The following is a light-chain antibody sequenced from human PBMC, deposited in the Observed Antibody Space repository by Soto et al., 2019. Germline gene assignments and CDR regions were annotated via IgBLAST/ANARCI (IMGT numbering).Light chain of an antibody. CDR2: EVT. CDR1: SSDVGGYNY. V-gene: IGLV2-8*01. CDR3: SSYAVSNSVL. J-gene: IGLJ2*01. Sequence: QSALTQPPSASGSPGQSVTISCTGMSSDVGGYNYVSWYQQHPGKAPKLMIYEVTKRPSGVPDRFSGSKSGNTASLTVSGLQAEDEADYYCSSYAVSNSVLFGGGTKLTVL.